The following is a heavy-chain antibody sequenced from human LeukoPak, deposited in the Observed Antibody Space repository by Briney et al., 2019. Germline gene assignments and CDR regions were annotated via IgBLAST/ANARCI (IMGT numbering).Heavy chain of an antibody. D-gene: IGHD6-13*01. CDR3: ASGGYSSSWYFGDFDY. CDR1: GYTFTSYG. Sequence: GASVKVSCKASGYTFTSYGISWVRQAPGQGLEWMGWISAYNGNTNYAQKLQGRVTMTTDTSTSTAYMELRSLRSDDTAVYYCASGGYSSSWYFGDFDYWGQGTLVTVSS. V-gene: IGHV1-18*01. J-gene: IGHJ4*02. CDR2: ISAYNGNT.